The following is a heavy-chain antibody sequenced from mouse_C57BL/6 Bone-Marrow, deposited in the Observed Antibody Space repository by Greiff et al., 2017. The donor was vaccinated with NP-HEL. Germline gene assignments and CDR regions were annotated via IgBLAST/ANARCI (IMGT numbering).Heavy chain of an antibody. CDR3: ARLHYYGSSPYAMDY. V-gene: IGHV1-26*01. CDR1: GYTFTDYY. J-gene: IGHJ4*01. CDR2: INPNNGGT. D-gene: IGHD1-1*01. Sequence: VQLQQSGPELVKPGASVKISCKASGYTFTDYYMNWVKQSHGKSLEWIGDINPNNGGTSYNQKFKGKATLTVDKSSSTAYMELRSLTSEDSAVYYCARLHYYGSSPYAMDYWGQGTSVTVSS.